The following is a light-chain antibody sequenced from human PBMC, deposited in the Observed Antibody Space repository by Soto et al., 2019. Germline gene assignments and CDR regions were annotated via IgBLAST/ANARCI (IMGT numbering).Light chain of an antibody. CDR3: QSYDSSLSGWV. J-gene: IGLJ3*02. V-gene: IGLV1-40*01. CDR2: GNS. Sequence: QPVLTQPPSVSGAPGQRVTISCTGSSSNIGAGYDAHWYQQLPGTAPKLLIYGNSNRPSGVPDRFSGSKSGTSASLAITGLQAEDEADYYCQSYDSSLSGWVFAGGTKLTV. CDR1: SSNIGAGYD.